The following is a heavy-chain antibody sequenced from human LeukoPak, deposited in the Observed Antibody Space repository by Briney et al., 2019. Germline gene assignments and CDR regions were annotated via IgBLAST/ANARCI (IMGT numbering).Heavy chain of an antibody. CDR3: AKGRAVEVVAAFNY. CDR2: ISGSGAST. Sequence: GGSLRLSCAASGFTFSSYAMSWVRQAPGKGLEWVSAISGSGASTYYADSVEGRFTISRDNSKNTLYPQMNSLRAEDTAVYYCAKGRAVEVVAAFNYWGQGTVVTVSS. V-gene: IGHV3-23*01. J-gene: IGHJ4*02. CDR1: GFTFSSYA. D-gene: IGHD2-15*01.